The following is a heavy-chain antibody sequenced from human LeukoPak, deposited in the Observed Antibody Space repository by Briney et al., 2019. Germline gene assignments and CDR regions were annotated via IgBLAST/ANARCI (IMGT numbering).Heavy chain of an antibody. V-gene: IGHV3-21*01. CDR1: GFTFSSYS. Sequence: GGSLRLSCAASGFTFSSYSMNWVRQAPGKGLEWVSSISSSSSYMYYADSVKGRFTISRDNAKNSLYLQMNSLRAEDTAVYYCARDSIAVAGTSRYWGQGTLVTVSS. CDR3: ARDSIAVAGTSRY. D-gene: IGHD6-19*01. CDR2: ISSSSSYM. J-gene: IGHJ4*02.